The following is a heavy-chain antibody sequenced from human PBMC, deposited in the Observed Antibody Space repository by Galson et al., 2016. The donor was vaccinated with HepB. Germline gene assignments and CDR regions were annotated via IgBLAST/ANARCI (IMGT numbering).Heavy chain of an antibody. D-gene: IGHD3-10*01. CDR3: ARPYYYGSGRPPGGL. J-gene: IGHJ2*01. CDR1: GFTFSSYT. V-gene: IGHV3-30*04. Sequence: SLRLSCAASGFTFSSYTMHWVRQAPGKGLDWVALTLHDGSQSFYAPSVRGRFTISRDNSRNTLYLQMNNLRSEDTAFYYCARPYYYGSGRPPGGLWGRGTLVTVSS. CDR2: TLHDGSQS.